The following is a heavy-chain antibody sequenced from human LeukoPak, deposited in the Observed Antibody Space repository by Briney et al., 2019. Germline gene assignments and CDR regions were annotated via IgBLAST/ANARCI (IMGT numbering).Heavy chain of an antibody. V-gene: IGHV1-18*01. CDR1: GYTFTSYG. Sequence: ASVKVSCKASGYTFTSYGISWVRQAPGQGLEWMGWISAYNGNTNYAQKLQGRVTMTTDTSTSTAYMELRSLRSEDTAVYYCARSLYYDSSGRAFDIWGQGTMVTVSS. CDR3: ARSLYYDSSGRAFDI. D-gene: IGHD3-22*01. J-gene: IGHJ3*02. CDR2: ISAYNGNT.